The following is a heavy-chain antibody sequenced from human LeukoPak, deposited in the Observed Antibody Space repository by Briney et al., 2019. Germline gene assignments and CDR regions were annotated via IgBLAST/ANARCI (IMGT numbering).Heavy chain of an antibody. J-gene: IGHJ4*02. Sequence: ASVKVTCKASGYTFTSYYMHWVRQAPGQGLEWMGIINPSGGSTSYAQKFQGRVTMTRDTSTSTVYMELSSLRSEDTAVYYCARESGYCSSTSCYAPPDYWGQGTLVTVSS. CDR3: ARESGYCSSTSCYAPPDY. V-gene: IGHV1-46*01. D-gene: IGHD2-2*01. CDR1: GYTFTSYY. CDR2: INPSGGST.